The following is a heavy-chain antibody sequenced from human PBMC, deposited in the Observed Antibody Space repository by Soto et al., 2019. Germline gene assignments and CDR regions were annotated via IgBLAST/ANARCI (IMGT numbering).Heavy chain of an antibody. V-gene: IGHV1-3*01. CDR2: TNAGNGNT. CDR3: ARSSVPPYCSSSSCYSVDY. J-gene: IGHJ4*02. CDR1: GYTFTTYG. D-gene: IGHD2-2*01. Sequence: QVQLVQSGAEVKKPGASVKVSCKASGYTFTTYGIHWVRQAPGQRPEWMGWTNAGNGNTRYSHKFQGRVTFSRDTSASTAYMALSSLRSEATSVYYCARSSVPPYCSSSSCYSVDYWGQGTLVTVAS.